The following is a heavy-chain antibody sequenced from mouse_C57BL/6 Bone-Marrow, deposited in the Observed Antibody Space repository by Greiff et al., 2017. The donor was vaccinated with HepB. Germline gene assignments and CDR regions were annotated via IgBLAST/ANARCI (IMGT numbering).Heavy chain of an antibody. Sequence: QLQQSGPVLVKPGASVKMSCKASGYTFTDYYMNWVKQSHGKSLEWIGVINPYNGGTSYNQKFKGKATLTVDKSSSTAYMELNSLTSEDSAVYYCARWGGYAMDYWGQGTSVTVSS. J-gene: IGHJ4*01. CDR3: ARWGGYAMDY. CDR1: GYTFTDYY. V-gene: IGHV1-19*01. CDR2: INPYNGGT.